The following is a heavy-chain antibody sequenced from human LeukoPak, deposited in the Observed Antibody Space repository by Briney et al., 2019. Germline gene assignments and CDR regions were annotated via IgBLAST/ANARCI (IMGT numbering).Heavy chain of an antibody. V-gene: IGHV3-64*01. CDR1: GFTFSSYA. Sequence: GGSLRLSCAASGFTFSSYAMHWVRQAPGKGLEYVSAISSNGGSTYYANSVKGRFTISRDNSKNTLYLQMGSLRAEDMAVYYCARAPRIWGQGTMVTAPS. CDR2: ISSNGGST. J-gene: IGHJ3*02. CDR3: ARAPRI.